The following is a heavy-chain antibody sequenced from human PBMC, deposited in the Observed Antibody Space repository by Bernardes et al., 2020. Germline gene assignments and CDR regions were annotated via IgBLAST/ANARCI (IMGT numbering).Heavy chain of an antibody. V-gene: IGHV3-23*01. J-gene: IGHJ3*02. D-gene: IGHD1-1*01. CDR1: GFTFSNYA. CDR3: AKGTTGRTPFDI. Sequence: GWSLSLSCAASGFTFSNYAMSWVRQSPGQGLNWVASISDSGGNTYYADSVNGRFTISRDNSKNTLFLQLNSLRAEDTAVYYCAKGTTGRTPFDIWGQGTMVTVSS. CDR2: ISDSGGNT.